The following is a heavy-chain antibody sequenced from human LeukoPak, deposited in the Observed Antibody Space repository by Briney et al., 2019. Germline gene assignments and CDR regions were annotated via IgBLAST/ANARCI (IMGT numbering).Heavy chain of an antibody. CDR1: GFTFRRHN. V-gene: IGHV3-64D*09. D-gene: IGHD1-26*01. CDR3: VSDRETQEQI. CDR2: ISYNGDST. J-gene: IGHJ3*02. Sequence: GGSLRLSCSGSGFTFRRHNMHWVRQAPGKGLEYVSSISYNGDSTYYVDSVKGRFTISRDNSKNTLDLQMSSLRPEDTAVYYCVSDRETQEQIWGPGTLVTVSS.